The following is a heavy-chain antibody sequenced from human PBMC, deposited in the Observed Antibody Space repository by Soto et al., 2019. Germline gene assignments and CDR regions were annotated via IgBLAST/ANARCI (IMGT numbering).Heavy chain of an antibody. V-gene: IGHV3-74*01. CDR3: ARVGLKRYYYDSSGYLFDY. D-gene: IGHD3-22*01. J-gene: IGHJ4*02. CDR2: INSDGSST. Sequence: GGSLRLSCAASGFTFSSYWMHWVRQAPGKGLVWVSRINSDGSSTSYADSVKGRFTISRDNAKNTLYLQMNSLRAEDTAVYYCARVGLKRYYYDSSGYLFDYWGQGTLVTVSS. CDR1: GFTFSSYW.